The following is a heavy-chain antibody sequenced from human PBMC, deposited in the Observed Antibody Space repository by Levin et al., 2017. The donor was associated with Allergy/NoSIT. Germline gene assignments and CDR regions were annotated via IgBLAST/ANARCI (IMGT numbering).Heavy chain of an antibody. J-gene: IGHJ3*02. D-gene: IGHD2/OR15-2a*01. Sequence: GESLKISCKASGYTFTGYYMHWVRQAPGQGLEWMGWINPNSGGTNYAQKFQGRVTMTRDTSISTAYMELSRLRSDDTAVYYCARSAPNIRDAFDIWGQGTMVIVSS. V-gene: IGHV1-2*02. CDR3: ARSAPNIRDAFDI. CDR1: GYTFTGYY. CDR2: INPNSGGT.